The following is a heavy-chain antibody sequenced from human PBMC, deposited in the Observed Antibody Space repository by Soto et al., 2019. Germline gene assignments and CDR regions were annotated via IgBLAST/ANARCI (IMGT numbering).Heavy chain of an antibody. J-gene: IGHJ4*02. CDR1: GFTFSSYA. CDR3: ARGPLLRYFDCEE. V-gene: IGHV3-30-3*01. D-gene: IGHD3-9*01. Sequence: QVQLVESGGGVVQPGRSLRLSCAASGFTFSSYAMHWVRQAPGKGLEWVAVISYDGSNKYYADSVKGRFTISRDNSKNTLYLQMNSLRAEDTAVYDCARGPLLRYFDCEEWGQGTLVTVSS. CDR2: ISYDGSNK.